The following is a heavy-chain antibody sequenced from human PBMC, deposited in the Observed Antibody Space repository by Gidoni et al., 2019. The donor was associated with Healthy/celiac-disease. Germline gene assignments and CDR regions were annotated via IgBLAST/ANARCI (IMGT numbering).Heavy chain of an antibody. J-gene: IGHJ6*02. CDR2: ISSSSSYI. CDR1: GFNFSSYS. CDR3: ARGLNGMDV. V-gene: IGHV3-21*01. Sequence: EVQLLESGGGLVKHGGSLSLSCPASGFNFSSYSMNWVRQAPGKGLEWVSSISSSSSYIYYADSVKGRFTISRDNAKNSLYLQMNSLRAEYTAVYYCARGLNGMDVWGQGTTVTVSS.